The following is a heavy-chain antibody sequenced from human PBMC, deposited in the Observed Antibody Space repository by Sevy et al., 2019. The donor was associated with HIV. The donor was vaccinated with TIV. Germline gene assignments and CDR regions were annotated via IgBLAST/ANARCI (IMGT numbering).Heavy chain of an antibody. CDR3: AKDGCGNCYFRNYYYDGMDV. Sequence: GGSLRLSCAASGFTFSSYGMHWVRQAPGKGLEWVAFIRYDGSNKYYADSVKGRFTISIDNSKNTLYLQMNSLRAEDTAAYYAAKDGCGNCYFRNYYYDGMDVWGQGTTVTVSS. D-gene: IGHD2-15*01. CDR2: IRYDGSNK. V-gene: IGHV3-30*02. J-gene: IGHJ6*02. CDR1: GFTFSSYG.